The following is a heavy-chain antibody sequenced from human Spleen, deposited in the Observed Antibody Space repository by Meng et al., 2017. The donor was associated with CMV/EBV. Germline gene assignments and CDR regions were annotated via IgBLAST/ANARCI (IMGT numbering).Heavy chain of an antibody. D-gene: IGHD2-21*02. Sequence: ASVKVSCKASGGTFSSYAISWVRQAPGKGLEWMGGFDPEDGETIYAQKFQGRVTLTEDTSTNTAYMELSSLISADTAVYYCVTDDLCSGGDCSVGYWGQGVLVTVSS. CDR1: GGTFSSYA. V-gene: IGHV1-24*01. CDR2: FDPEDGET. CDR3: VTDDLCSGGDCSVGY. J-gene: IGHJ4*02.